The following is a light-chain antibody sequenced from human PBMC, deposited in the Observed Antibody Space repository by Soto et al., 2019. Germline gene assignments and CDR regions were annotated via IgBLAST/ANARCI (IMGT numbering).Light chain of an antibody. CDR1: QGISSY. J-gene: IGKJ4*01. CDR2: AAS. Sequence: AIRMTQSPSSFSASTGDRVTITCRASQGISSYLAWYQQKPGKAPKLLIYAASTLQSGVPSRFSGSGSGTDFTLTLSCLQSEDFATYYCQHYYSYPPLTFGGGTKVEI. CDR3: QHYYSYPPLT. V-gene: IGKV1-8*01.